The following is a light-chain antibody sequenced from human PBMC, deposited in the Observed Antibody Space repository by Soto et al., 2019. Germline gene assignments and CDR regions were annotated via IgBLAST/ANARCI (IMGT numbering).Light chain of an antibody. J-gene: IGKJ2*01. Sequence: DIQMTQSPSSLSASVGDRVTITCRASQSVSTYLNWYQQKPGKAPKLLISAASTLRSGVPSRFRGSGSGTDFTLTISSLQPEDFATYYCQHSYSTPHTFGQGNTLEI. CDR1: QSVSTY. CDR3: QHSYSTPHT. CDR2: AAS. V-gene: IGKV1-39*01.